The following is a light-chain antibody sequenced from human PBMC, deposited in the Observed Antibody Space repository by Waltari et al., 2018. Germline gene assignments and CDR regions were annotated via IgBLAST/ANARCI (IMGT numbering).Light chain of an antibody. J-gene: IGKJ1*01. V-gene: IGKV3-20*01. CDR1: QSVSRA. Sequence: EIVLTQSPGTLPLSPGERATLSCRASQSVSRALAWSQQNPGQAPRLLIYGASKRATGIPDRFSGSGSGTDFSLIISRLEPEDFAVYYCQHYVSLPVTFGQGTKVEIK. CDR2: GAS. CDR3: QHYVSLPVT.